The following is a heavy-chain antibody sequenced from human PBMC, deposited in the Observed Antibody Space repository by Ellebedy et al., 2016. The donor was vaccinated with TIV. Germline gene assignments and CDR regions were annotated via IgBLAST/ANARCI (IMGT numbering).Heavy chain of an antibody. D-gene: IGHD3-22*01. CDR1: GFTFSNYD. CDR3: ARDGYDIASGY. Sequence: PGGSPRLSCAASGFTFSNYDMNWVRQAPGKGLEWVSSFSSSSFHIYYADSVKGRFTISRDNAKNSLYLQMNSLRAEDTAVYYCARDGYDIASGYWGQGTLVTVSS. J-gene: IGHJ4*02. CDR2: FSSSSFHI. V-gene: IGHV3-21*01.